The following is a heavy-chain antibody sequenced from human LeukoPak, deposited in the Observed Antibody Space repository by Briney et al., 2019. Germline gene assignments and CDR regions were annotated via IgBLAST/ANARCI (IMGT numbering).Heavy chain of an antibody. CDR1: GFTFSSYG. CDR3: AREYMIMFGGVFARAYYFDY. Sequence: PGGSLRLSCAASGFTFSSYGMNWVRQAPGKGLEWVSYISSSGGTIYFADSAKGRFTISRDNAKNSLYLQMNSLRAEDTAVYYCAREYMIMFGGVFARAYYFDYWGQGTLVTVSS. D-gene: IGHD3-16*02. CDR2: ISSSGGTI. J-gene: IGHJ4*02. V-gene: IGHV3-48*03.